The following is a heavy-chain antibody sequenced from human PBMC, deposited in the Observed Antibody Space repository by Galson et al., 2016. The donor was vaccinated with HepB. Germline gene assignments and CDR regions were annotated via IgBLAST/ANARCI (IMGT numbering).Heavy chain of an antibody. J-gene: IGHJ4*02. CDR2: VSSSGRTI. D-gene: IGHD6-19*01. Sequence: SLRLSCAASGFSFSDYYMAWIRQAPGKGLQWVAYVSSSGRTIYYGDSVKGRFTISRDNPKNSLYLQMNSLIAEETAVYYCARDEGAVAVFNYWGQGSVVTVSS. CDR3: ARDEGAVAVFNY. V-gene: IGHV3-11*01. CDR1: GFSFSDYY.